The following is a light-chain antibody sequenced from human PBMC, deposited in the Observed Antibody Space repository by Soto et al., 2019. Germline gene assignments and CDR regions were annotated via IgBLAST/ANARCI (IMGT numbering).Light chain of an antibody. V-gene: IGLV2-23*01. CDR1: SSDVGSYKF. CDR3: CSYAGSSTLV. CDR2: EGS. Sequence: SVLTQAASVSGSPGQSITISCTGTSSDVGSYKFVSWYQQHPGKAPKLMIYEGSKRPSGVSNRFSGSKSGNTASLTISGLQAEDEADYYCCSYAGSSTLVFGGGTKVTVL. J-gene: IGLJ2*01.